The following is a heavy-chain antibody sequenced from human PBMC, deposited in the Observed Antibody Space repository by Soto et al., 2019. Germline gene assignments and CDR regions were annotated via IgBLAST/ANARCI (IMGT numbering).Heavy chain of an antibody. V-gene: IGHV3-74*01. D-gene: IGHD2-15*01. CDR1: GFTFSNYW. Sequence: EVQLVESGGGLVQPGESLRLSCAASGFTFSNYWMHWVRQAPGKGLVWVARIDSDGRRITYADFVKGRFTISRDNAKNTVYLKMNSLTAEDTAVYYCVRTSLVVAVATREDFWGQGTLVTVSS. J-gene: IGHJ4*02. CDR3: VRTSLVVAVATREDF. CDR2: IDSDGRRI.